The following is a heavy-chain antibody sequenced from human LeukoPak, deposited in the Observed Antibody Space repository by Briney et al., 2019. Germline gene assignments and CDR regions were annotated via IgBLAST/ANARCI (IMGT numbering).Heavy chain of an antibody. CDR3: ARRPGGQSLDY. V-gene: IGHV4-38-2*02. J-gene: IGHJ4*02. D-gene: IGHD2-15*01. Sequence: SETLSLTCTVSGYSISSGYYWGWIRQPPGKGLEWIGSIYHSGSTYYNPSLKSRVTISVDTSKNQFSLKLSSVTAADTAVYYCARRPGGQSLDYWGQGTLVTVSS. CDR1: GYSISSGYY. CDR2: IYHSGST.